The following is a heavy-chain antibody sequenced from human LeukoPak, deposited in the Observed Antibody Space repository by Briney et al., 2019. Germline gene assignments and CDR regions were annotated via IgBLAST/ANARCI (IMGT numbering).Heavy chain of an antibody. Sequence: SETLSLTCAVYGGSFSGYYWSWIRQPPGKGLEWIGEINYSGGTNYNPSLKSRVTISVDTSKNQFSLKLTSVTAADTAVYYCARAGSPLGSSSGNWFDPWGQGTLVTVSS. CDR1: GGSFSGYY. CDR2: INYSGGT. J-gene: IGHJ5*02. V-gene: IGHV4-34*01. CDR3: ARAGSPLGSSSGNWFDP. D-gene: IGHD6-6*01.